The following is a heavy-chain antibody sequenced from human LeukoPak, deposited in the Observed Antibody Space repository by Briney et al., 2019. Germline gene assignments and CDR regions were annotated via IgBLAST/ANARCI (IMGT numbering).Heavy chain of an antibody. CDR2: IYSGGNT. J-gene: IGHJ5*01. Sequence: PGGSLRLSCAASGFTVSSIYMSWVRQAPGKGLEWVSVIYSGGNTFYADSVKGRFTISRDNSKNTLYLQMNSLRAEDTAVYYCARNNWFDSWGQGTLVTVSS. V-gene: IGHV3-53*01. CDR1: GFTVSSIY. CDR3: ARNNWFDS.